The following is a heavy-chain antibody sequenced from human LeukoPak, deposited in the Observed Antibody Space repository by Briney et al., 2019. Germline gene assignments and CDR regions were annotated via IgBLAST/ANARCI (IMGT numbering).Heavy chain of an antibody. V-gene: IGHV1-8*01. D-gene: IGHD3-10*01. J-gene: IGHJ4*02. Sequence: ASVKVSCKASGYTFTSYDINWVRQAPGQGLEWMGWMNPNSGNTGYAQKFQGRVTMTRNTSISTAYMELSSLRSEDTAVYYCARGRYYYGSGELWSYWGQGTLVTVSS. CDR2: MNPNSGNT. CDR3: ARGRYYYGSGELWSY. CDR1: GYTFTSYD.